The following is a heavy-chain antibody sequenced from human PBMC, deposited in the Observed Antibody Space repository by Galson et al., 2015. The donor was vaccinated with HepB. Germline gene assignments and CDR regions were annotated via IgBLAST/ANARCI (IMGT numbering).Heavy chain of an antibody. CDR3: ARNLPRTGDFDF. D-gene: IGHD7-27*01. V-gene: IGHV1-8*01. CDR2: MSPNSGNT. J-gene: IGHJ4*02. CDR1: GYTFSTYD. Sequence: SVKVSCKASGYTFSTYDINWVRQATGQGLEWMGWMSPNSGNTGYAQEFRDRVTMTRDTSISTAYLELNSLRAEDTAVYYCARNLPRTGDFDFWGQGTLVTVSS.